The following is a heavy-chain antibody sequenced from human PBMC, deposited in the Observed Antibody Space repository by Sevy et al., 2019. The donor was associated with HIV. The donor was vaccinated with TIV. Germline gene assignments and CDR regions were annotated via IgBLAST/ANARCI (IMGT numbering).Heavy chain of an antibody. CDR1: GFTFTEAW. CDR3: AADISSQSSQIDF. V-gene: IGHV3-15*06. J-gene: IGHJ4*02. Sequence: GGSLRLSCAASGFTFTEAWMSWVRQAPGKGLEWGARKTAGGTTHYAAPVQGRFSVSRDDSQNMVYLHMNSLKSEDTGIYYGAADISSQSSQIDFWGRGVVVTVSS. CDR2: KTAGGTT. D-gene: IGHD3-3*02.